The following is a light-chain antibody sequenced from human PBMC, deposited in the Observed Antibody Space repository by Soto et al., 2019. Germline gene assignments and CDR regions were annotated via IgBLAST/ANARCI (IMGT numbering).Light chain of an antibody. Sequence: EVVLTQSPGTLSLSPGERVTLSCRASQSVSSSYFAWYQQKPGQAPRLLIYGVSNRATGIPDRFSGSGSGTDFTLTISRLEPEDFAVYYCQQYDSSHLTFGGGTKVEIK. CDR1: QSVSSSY. CDR2: GVS. V-gene: IGKV3-20*01. CDR3: QQYDSSHLT. J-gene: IGKJ4*01.